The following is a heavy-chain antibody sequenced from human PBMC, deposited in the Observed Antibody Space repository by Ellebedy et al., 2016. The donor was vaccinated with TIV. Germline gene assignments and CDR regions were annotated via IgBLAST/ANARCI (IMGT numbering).Heavy chain of an antibody. D-gene: IGHD6-13*01. Sequence: AASVKVSCKASGYTFTSYYMHWVRQAPGQGLEWIGIINPSAGDTSYAQKFQGRVTVTRDTSTSTVYMELSSLRSEDTAVYYCAREGQQLVERAFDVWGQGTMVTVSS. V-gene: IGHV1-46*01. CDR3: AREGQQLVERAFDV. CDR1: GYTFTSYY. J-gene: IGHJ3*01. CDR2: INPSAGDT.